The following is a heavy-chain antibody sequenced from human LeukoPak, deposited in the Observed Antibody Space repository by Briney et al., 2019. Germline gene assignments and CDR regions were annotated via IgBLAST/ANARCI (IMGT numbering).Heavy chain of an antibody. CDR1: GYTFTGYY. Sequence: ASVRVSCKASGYTFTGYYMHWVRQAPGQGLEWMGWISAYNGNTNYAQKLQGRVTMTTDTSTSTAYMELRSLRSDDTAVYYCARRTTTVIHHADYWGQGTLVTVSS. CDR3: ARRTTTVIHHADY. J-gene: IGHJ4*02. V-gene: IGHV1-18*04. D-gene: IGHD4-11*01. CDR2: ISAYNGNT.